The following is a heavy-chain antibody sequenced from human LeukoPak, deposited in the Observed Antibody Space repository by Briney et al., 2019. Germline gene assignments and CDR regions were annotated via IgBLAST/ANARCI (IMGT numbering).Heavy chain of an antibody. CDR1: GGTFSSYA. CDR3: ARSLSGSYQPHDY. J-gene: IGHJ4*02. CDR2: IIPIFGTA. D-gene: IGHD1-26*01. Sequence: SVTVSCKASGGTFSSYAISWVRQAPGQGLEWMGGIIPIFGTANYAQKFQGRVTITADESTSTAYMELSSLRPEDTAVYYCARSLSGSYQPHDYWGQGTLVTVSS. V-gene: IGHV1-69*01.